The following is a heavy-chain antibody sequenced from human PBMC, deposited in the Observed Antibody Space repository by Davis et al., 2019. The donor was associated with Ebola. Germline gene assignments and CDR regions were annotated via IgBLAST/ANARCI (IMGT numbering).Heavy chain of an antibody. CDR1: GYSFTSYW. V-gene: IGHV5-10-1*01. D-gene: IGHD4-23*01. J-gene: IGHJ6*02. Sequence: GGSLRLSCKGSGYSFTSYWIGWVRQMPGKGLEWMGRIDPSDSYTNYSPSFQGHVTISADKSISTAYLQWSSLKASDTAMYYCARHGMTTVVAYGMDVWGQGTTVTVSS. CDR3: ARHGMTTVVAYGMDV. CDR2: IDPSDSYT.